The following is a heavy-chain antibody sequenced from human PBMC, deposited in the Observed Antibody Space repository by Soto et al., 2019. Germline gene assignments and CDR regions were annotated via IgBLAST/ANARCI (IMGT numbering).Heavy chain of an antibody. CDR2: YHSGGST. CDR3: VRSRQMESGNDYGLDV. J-gene: IGHJ6*02. D-gene: IGHD1-1*01. V-gene: IGHV4-30-4*01. CDR1: GVSLNTADTW. Sequence: QVQLQESGSGLVKPSQSLFLTCTVSGVSLNTADTWWSWIRQSPGKGLEFIGYYHSGGSTYYDASFRSRVIISANSSNGQFSLKLSSVTVADLAVYFCVRSRQMESGNDYGLDVWGQGTTVTVSS.